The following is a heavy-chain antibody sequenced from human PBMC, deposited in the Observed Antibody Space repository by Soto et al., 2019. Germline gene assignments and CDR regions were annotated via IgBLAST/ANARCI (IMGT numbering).Heavy chain of an antibody. V-gene: IGHV3-30-3*01. CDR2: ISYDGSNK. CDR3: ASWHEGSGSYSIGYYGMDV. CDR1: GFTFSSYA. J-gene: IGHJ6*02. Sequence: GGSLRLSCAASGFTFSSYAMHWVRQAPGKGLEWVAVISYDGSNKYYADSVKGRFTISRDNSKNTLYLQMNSLRAEDTAVYYCASWHEGSGSYSIGYYGMDVWGQGTTVTVSS. D-gene: IGHD3-10*01.